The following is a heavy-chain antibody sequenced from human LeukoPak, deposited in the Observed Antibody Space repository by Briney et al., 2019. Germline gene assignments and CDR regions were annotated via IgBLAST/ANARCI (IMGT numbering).Heavy chain of an antibody. D-gene: IGHD6-25*01. V-gene: IGHV4-59*08. CDR3: ARHRIAAVPFDY. CDR2: INYSGST. Sequence: SETLSLTCTISGASINSYYWSWVRQPPGKGLEWIGYINYSGSTNYNPSLKSRVTISVDTSKNQFSLKLSSVTAADTAVYYCARHRIAAVPFDYWGQGTLVTVSS. CDR1: GASINSYY. J-gene: IGHJ4*02.